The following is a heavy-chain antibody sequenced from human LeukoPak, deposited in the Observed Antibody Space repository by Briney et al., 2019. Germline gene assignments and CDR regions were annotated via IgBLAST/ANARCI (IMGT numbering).Heavy chain of an antibody. Sequence: GGSLRLSCAASAFTFNSYSMSWVRQAPGKGLEWVSSITSTSVSTYYTDSVKGRFTISRDNAKNSLYLQMNSLRAEDTAVYYCARTYYDILTSYNPYFDYWGQGTLVTVSS. J-gene: IGHJ4*02. D-gene: IGHD3-9*01. V-gene: IGHV3-21*01. CDR2: ITSTSVST. CDR3: ARTYYDILTSYNPYFDY. CDR1: AFTFNSYS.